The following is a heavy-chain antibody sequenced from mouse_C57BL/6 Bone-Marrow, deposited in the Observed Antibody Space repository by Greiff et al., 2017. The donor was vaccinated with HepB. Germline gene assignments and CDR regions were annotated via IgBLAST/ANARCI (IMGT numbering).Heavy chain of an antibody. CDR3: ARQGITTANWYFDV. CDR2: ISNGGGST. J-gene: IGHJ1*03. CDR1: GFTFSDYY. V-gene: IGHV5-12*01. Sequence: DVKLVESGGGLVQPGGSLKLSCAASGFTFSDYYMYWVRQTPEKRLEWVAYISNGGGSTYYPDTVKGRFTISRDTAKNTLYLQMSRLKSEDTAMYYCARQGITTANWYFDVWGTGTTVTVSS. D-gene: IGHD1-2*01.